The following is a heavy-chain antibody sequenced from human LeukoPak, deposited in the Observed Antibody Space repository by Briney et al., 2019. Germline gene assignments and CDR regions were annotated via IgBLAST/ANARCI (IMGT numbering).Heavy chain of an antibody. V-gene: IGHV1-69*13. CDR3: QVVNANSFDY. CDR2: IIPIFGTA. CDR1: GGTFSSYA. J-gene: IGHJ4*02. D-gene: IGHD2-8*02. Sequence: SVKVSCKASGGTFSSYAISWVRQAPGQGLEWMGGIIPIFGTANYTQKFQGRVTITADESTSTAYMELSSLRSEDTAVYYCQVVNANSFDYWGQGTLVTVSS.